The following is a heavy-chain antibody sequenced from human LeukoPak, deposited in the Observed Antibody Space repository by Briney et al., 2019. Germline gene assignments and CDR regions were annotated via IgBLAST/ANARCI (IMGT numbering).Heavy chain of an antibody. V-gene: IGHV3-21*01. Sequence: GRSLRLSCAASGFTFSSYAMHWVRQAPGKGLEWVSSISSSSSYIYYADSVKGRFTISRDNAKNSLYLQMNSLRAEDTAVYYCARERGRGGIDPWGQGTLVTVSS. CDR2: ISSSSSYI. CDR3: ARERGRGGIDP. J-gene: IGHJ5*02. D-gene: IGHD1-26*01. CDR1: GFTFSSYA.